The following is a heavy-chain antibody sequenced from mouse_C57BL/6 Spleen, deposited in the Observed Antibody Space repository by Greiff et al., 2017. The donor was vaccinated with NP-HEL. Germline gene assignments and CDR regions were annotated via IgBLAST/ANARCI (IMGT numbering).Heavy chain of an antibody. Sequence: QVQLQQSGAELARPGASVTLSCKASGYTFTSYGLSWVKQRTGQGLEWIGEIYPRSGNTYYNEKFKGKATLTADKSSSTAYMELRSLTSEDSAVYFCATYYYGSSSAWFAYWGQGTLVTVSA. D-gene: IGHD1-1*01. CDR3: ATYYYGSSSAWFAY. CDR2: IYPRSGNT. J-gene: IGHJ3*01. CDR1: GYTFTSYG. V-gene: IGHV1-81*01.